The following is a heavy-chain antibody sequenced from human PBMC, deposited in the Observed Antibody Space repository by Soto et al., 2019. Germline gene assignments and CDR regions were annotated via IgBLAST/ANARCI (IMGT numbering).Heavy chain of an antibody. D-gene: IGHD6-13*01. CDR3: AKNRSPRYSSSWFSWFDP. V-gene: IGHV3-23*01. CDR2: ISGSGGST. Sequence: GGSLRLSCAASGFTFGSYAMSWVRQAPGKWLEWVSAISGSGGSTYYADSVKGRFTISRDNSKNTLYLQMNSLRAEDTAVYYCAKNRSPRYSSSWFSWFDPWGQGTLVTV. CDR1: GFTFGSYA. J-gene: IGHJ5*02.